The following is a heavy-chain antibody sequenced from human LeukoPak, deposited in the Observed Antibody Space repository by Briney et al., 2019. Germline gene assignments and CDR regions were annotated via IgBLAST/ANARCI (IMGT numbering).Heavy chain of an antibody. V-gene: IGHV4-39*07. CDR2: INHSGST. CDR3: ARWKYSRLVRYFDY. CDR1: GGSISSSSYY. D-gene: IGHD6-6*01. J-gene: IGHJ4*02. Sequence: PSETLSLTCTVSGGSISSSSYYWGWIRQPPGKGLEWIGEINHSGSTNYNPSLKSRVTISVDTSKNQFSLKLSSVTAADTAVYYCARWKYSRLVRYFDYWGQGTLVTVSS.